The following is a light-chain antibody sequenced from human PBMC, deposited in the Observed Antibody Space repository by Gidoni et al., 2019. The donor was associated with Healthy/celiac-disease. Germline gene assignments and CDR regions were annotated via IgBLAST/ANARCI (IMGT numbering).Light chain of an antibody. CDR3: QQYGSSPLFT. Sequence: EIVLTQSPGTLSLSPGARAPLSCRASQSVSSSYLAWYQQKHGQAPRLLIYGASSRATGIPDRFSGSGSGTDFTLTISRLEPEDFAVYYCQQYGSSPLFTFGPGTKVDIK. CDR2: GAS. V-gene: IGKV3-20*01. J-gene: IGKJ3*01. CDR1: QSVSSSY.